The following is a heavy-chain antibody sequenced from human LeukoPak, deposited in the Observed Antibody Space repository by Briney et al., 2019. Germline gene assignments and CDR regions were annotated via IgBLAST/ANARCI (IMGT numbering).Heavy chain of an antibody. CDR3: ATDEAATGRLDY. CDR1: GFNFRNYW. V-gene: IGHV3-74*01. CDR2: INSDGSST. Sequence: PGWSLRLSCAASGFNFRNYWMHWVRQAPGKGLVWVSRINSDGSSTSYADSVKGRFTISRDNAENTLYLQINSLRAEDTAVYYCATDEAATGRLDYWGQGTLVTDSS. J-gene: IGHJ4*02. D-gene: IGHD1-1*01.